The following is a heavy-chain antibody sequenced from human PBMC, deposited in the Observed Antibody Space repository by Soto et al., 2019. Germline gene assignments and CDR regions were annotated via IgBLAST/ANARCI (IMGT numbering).Heavy chain of an antibody. J-gene: IGHJ5*02. CDR1: GFTFSSYW. CDR3: ARDSFATGSLDP. Sequence: EVQLVDSGGGLVQPGGSLRLSCAASGFTFSSYWMTWVRQAPGKGLEWVANIKVDGSDKYYADSVKGRFTISRDNAKNSLYLQMNSLTAEDTAVYHCARDSFATGSLDPWGQGSLVTVSS. CDR2: IKVDGSDK. V-gene: IGHV3-7*01. D-gene: IGHD1-1*01.